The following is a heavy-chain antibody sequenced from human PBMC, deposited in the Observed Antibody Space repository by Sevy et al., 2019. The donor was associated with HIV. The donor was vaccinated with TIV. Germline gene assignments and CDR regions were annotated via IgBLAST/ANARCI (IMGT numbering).Heavy chain of an antibody. D-gene: IGHD3-10*01. CDR2: IYYSATT. CDR3: ASMVRGLRLYYFDH. Sequence: SETLSLTCTVSGGSFSSSSYYWGWIRQPPGKGLEWIGNIYYSATTYYNPSLKSRVTISVDTSKNQFSLKLSSVTAADTAVFYCASMVRGLRLYYFDHWGQGTLVTVSS. V-gene: IGHV4-39*01. J-gene: IGHJ4*02. CDR1: GGSFSSSSYY.